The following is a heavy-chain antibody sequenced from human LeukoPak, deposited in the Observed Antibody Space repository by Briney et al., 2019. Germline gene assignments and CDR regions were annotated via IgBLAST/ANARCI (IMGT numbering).Heavy chain of an antibody. J-gene: IGHJ5*01. D-gene: IGHD4-17*01. CDR1: GYSFTSYW. Sequence: GESLKISCKGSGYSFTSYWIGWVRQMPGKGLEWMGIIYPGDSDTRYSPSSQGQVTISADKSISTAYLQWSSLKASDTAMYYCARHAFGPYGDYLPNWFDSWGQGTLVTVSS. V-gene: IGHV5-51*01. CDR2: IYPGDSDT. CDR3: ARHAFGPYGDYLPNWFDS.